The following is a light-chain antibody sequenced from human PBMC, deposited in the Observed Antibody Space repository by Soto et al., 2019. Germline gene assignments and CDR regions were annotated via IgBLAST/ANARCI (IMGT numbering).Light chain of an antibody. V-gene: IGKV3-20*01. Sequence: EIVLTQSPGTLSLSPGERATLSCRASQSVSSSYLAWYQQNPGQAPRLLIYGASSRATGIPDRFSGSGSGTDFTLTISRLEHEDVAVYYCQQYGSSPQTFGQGTKVEIK. CDR2: GAS. J-gene: IGKJ1*01. CDR3: QQYGSSPQT. CDR1: QSVSSSY.